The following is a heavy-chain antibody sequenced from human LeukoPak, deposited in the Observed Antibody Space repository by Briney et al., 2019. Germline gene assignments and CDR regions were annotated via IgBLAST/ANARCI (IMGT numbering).Heavy chain of an antibody. CDR1: RFTFSSSA. V-gene: IGHV3-23*01. CDR3: AKQLGYCSDGSCYFPY. J-gene: IGHJ4*02. D-gene: IGHD2-15*01. CDR2: ISGSGGST. Sequence: GGSLRLSCAASRFTFSSSAMSWVRQAPGKGLEWVSTISGSGGSTYSTDSVKGRFTISRDNSKSTLYLQMNSLRAEDTAVYYCAKQLGYCSDGSCYFPYWGQGTLVTVSS.